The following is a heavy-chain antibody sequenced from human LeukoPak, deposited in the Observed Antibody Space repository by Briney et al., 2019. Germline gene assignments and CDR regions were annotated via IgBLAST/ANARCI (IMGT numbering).Heavy chain of an antibody. V-gene: IGHV4-59*01. CDR1: GGSISSYY. Sequence: PSETLSLTCTVSGGSISSYYWSWIRLPPGKGLEWIGYLSKSGNTNYSPSLKSRVTIFGDTSKNQFSLKLSSVTAADTAVYYCARDPNADSTFDYWGQGTLVTVSS. J-gene: IGHJ4*02. CDR2: LSKSGNT. D-gene: IGHD4-17*01. CDR3: ARDPNADSTFDY.